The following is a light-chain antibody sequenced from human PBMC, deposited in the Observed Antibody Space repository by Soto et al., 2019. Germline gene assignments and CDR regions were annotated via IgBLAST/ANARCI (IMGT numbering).Light chain of an antibody. Sequence: EILLTQSPGTLSLSPGERATLSCRVIHSDSSDYFAWYQQRPGRAPRLLIYGASNRASGVPARFSGSGSGTDFALTISRLEAEDVAVYYCQQCSNSSWTFGRGTQVEI. CDR2: GAS. CDR3: QQCSNSSWT. V-gene: IGKV3-20*01. J-gene: IGKJ1*01. CDR1: HSDSSDY.